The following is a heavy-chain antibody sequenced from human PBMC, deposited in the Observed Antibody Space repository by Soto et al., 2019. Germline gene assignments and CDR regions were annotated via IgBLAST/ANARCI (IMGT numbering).Heavy chain of an antibody. CDR3: ARGGGRITMVRGEINWFDP. D-gene: IGHD3-10*01. J-gene: IGHJ5*02. Sequence: QVQLVQSGAEVKKPGASVKVSCKASGYTFTSYAMHWVRQAPGQRLEWMGWINAGNGNTKYSQKFQGRVTITRDTSASTAYMELSSLRSEDTAVYYCARGGGRITMVRGEINWFDPWGQGTLVTVSS. V-gene: IGHV1-3*01. CDR1: GYTFTSYA. CDR2: INAGNGNT.